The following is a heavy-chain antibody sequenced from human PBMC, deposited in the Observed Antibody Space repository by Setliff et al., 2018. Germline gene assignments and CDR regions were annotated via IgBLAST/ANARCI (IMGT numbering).Heavy chain of an antibody. CDR2: ISSASRTI. D-gene: IGHD3-22*01. J-gene: IGHJ3*02. CDR3: ARQRYYDTTGKAFDI. Sequence: PGESLKISCAASGSTFSDYSMNWVRQAPGKGLQWVSYISSASRTIHYADSVKGRFSISRENAMNSLYLQMNSLRADDTAVYYCARQRYYDTTGKAFDIWGQGTMVTVSS. V-gene: IGHV3-48*04. CDR1: GSTFSDYS.